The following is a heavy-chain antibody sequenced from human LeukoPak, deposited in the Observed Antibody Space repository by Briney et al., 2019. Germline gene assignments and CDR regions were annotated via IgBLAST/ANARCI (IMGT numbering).Heavy chain of an antibody. CDR2: ISGSGGAT. D-gene: IGHD3-10*01. CDR3: ARGGVNYYGSGTYYLMYYFDY. V-gene: IGHV3-23*01. J-gene: IGHJ4*02. Sequence: GGSLRLSCAASGFTFSSYAMSWVRQAPGKGLEWVSGISGSGGATYYADSVKGRFTISRDDPHNTLYLQMNSLRAEDTAVYFCARGGVNYYGSGTYYLMYYFDYWGQGALVTVSS. CDR1: GFTFSSYA.